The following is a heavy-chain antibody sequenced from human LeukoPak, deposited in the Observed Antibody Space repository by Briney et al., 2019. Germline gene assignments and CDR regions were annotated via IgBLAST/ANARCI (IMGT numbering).Heavy chain of an antibody. J-gene: IGHJ6*02. CDR2: ISGSGGST. V-gene: IGHV3-23*01. CDR3: AKSQLPYYYYGMDV. Sequence: PGGSLRLSCAASGFTFSSYAMNWVRQAPGKGLEWVSAISGSGGSTNYADSVKGRFTISRDNSKNTLDLQINSLRAGDTAIYYCAKSQLPYYYYGMDVWGQGTTVTVSS. CDR1: GFTFSSYA. D-gene: IGHD2-2*01.